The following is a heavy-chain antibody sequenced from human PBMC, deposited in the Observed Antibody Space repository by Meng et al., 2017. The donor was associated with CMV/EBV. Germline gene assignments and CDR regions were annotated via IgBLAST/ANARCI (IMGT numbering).Heavy chain of an antibody. CDR2: IYSGGSST. J-gene: IGHJ3*02. CDR1: GFTFSSYA. D-gene: IGHD1-1*01. Sequence: GESLKISCAASGFTFSSYAVSWVRQAPGKGLEWVSVIYSGGSSTYYADSVKGRFTISRDNSKNTLYLQMNSLRAEDTAVYYCASPGDSFDIWGQGTMVTVSS. CDR3: ASPGDSFDI. V-gene: IGHV3-23*03.